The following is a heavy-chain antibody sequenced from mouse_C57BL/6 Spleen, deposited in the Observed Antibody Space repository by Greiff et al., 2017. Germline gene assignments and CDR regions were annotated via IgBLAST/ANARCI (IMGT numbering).Heavy chain of an antibody. D-gene: IGHD1-1*01. CDR1: GYTFTSYW. CDR3: ARPTVVDYAMDY. J-gene: IGHJ4*01. Sequence: QVQLQQSGAELVMPGASVKLSCKASGYTFTSYWMHWVKQRPGQGLEWIGEIDPSDSYTNYNQKFKGKSTLTVDKSSSTAYMQLSSLTSEDSAVYYCARPTVVDYAMDYWGQGTSVTVSS. CDR2: IDPSDSYT. V-gene: IGHV1-69*01.